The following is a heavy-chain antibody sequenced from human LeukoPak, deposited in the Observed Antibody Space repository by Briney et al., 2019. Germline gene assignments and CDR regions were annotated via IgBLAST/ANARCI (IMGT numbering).Heavy chain of an antibody. CDR1: RFTVSSNY. Sequence: GGSLRLSCAASRFTVSSNYMSWVRQVPGKGLEWVSVIYSGGRTYYADSVTGRFTISRDNSKNTLYLLMNSLRAEDAAVYYCARSPDGLMGATSDWGQGALVTVSS. CDR3: ARSPDGLMGATSD. D-gene: IGHD1-26*01. CDR2: IYSGGRT. V-gene: IGHV3-53*01. J-gene: IGHJ4*02.